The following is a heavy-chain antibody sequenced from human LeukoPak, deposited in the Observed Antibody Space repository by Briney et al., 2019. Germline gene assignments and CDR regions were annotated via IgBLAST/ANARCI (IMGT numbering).Heavy chain of an antibody. D-gene: IGHD3-10*01. CDR1: GGSFSGYY. CDR3: ARGQRVLLWFGELLFFFDL. J-gene: IGHJ2*01. V-gene: IGHV4-34*01. Sequence: SETLSLTCAVYGGSFSGYYWSWIRQPPGKGLEWIGEINHSGSTNYNPSLKSRVTISVDTSKNQFSLKLSSVTAADTAVYYCARGQRVLLWFGELLFFFDLWGRGTLVTVSS. CDR2: INHSGST.